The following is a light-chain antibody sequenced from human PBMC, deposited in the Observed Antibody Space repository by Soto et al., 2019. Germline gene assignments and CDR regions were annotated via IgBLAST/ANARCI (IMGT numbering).Light chain of an antibody. V-gene: IGKV3-20*01. CDR2: SAS. Sequence: IVLTQSPLSLPVTPGEPASISCRSSRSRLNSNGYNYLAWYQQKPGQAPRLLMYSASDRATGIPDRFTGSGSGTDFTLTISRLQPEDFAVYYCQQSGSSVPTTFGQGTRLEIK. CDR1: RSRLNSNGYNY. CDR3: QQSGSSVPTT. J-gene: IGKJ5*01.